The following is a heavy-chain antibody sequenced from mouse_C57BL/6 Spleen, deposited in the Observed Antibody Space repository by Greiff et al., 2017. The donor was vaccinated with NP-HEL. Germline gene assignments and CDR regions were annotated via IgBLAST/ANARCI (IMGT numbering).Heavy chain of an antibody. V-gene: IGHV5-9-1*02. CDR2: ISSGGDYI. CDR1: GFTFSSYA. CDR3: TRDYDYDGGSWFAY. J-gene: IGHJ3*01. D-gene: IGHD2-4*01. Sequence: EVQVVESGEGLVKPGGSLKLSCAASGFTFSSYAMSWVRQTPEKRLEWVAYISSGGDYIYYADTVKGRFTISRDNARNTLYLQMSSLKSEDTAMYYCTRDYDYDGGSWFAYWGQGTLVTVSA.